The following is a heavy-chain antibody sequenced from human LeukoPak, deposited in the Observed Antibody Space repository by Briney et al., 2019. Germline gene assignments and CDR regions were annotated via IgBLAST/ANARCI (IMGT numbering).Heavy chain of an antibody. D-gene: IGHD6-19*01. J-gene: IGHJ6*02. CDR1: GFTFSSYG. V-gene: IGHV3-33*01. CDR2: IWYDGSNK. Sequence: PGGSLRLSCAASGFTFSSYGMHWVRQAPGKGLEWVAVIWYDGSNKYYADSVKGRFTISRDNSKNPLYLQMNSLRAEDTAVYYCARDRGQWLVEAYGMDVWGQGTTVTVSS. CDR3: ARDRGQWLVEAYGMDV.